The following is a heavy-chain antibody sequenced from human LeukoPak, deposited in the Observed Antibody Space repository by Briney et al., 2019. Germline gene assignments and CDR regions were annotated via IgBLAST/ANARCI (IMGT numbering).Heavy chain of an antibody. D-gene: IGHD3-10*01. CDR1: GYSISSGDY. V-gene: IGHV4-38-2*02. CDR2: IHHSGNT. Sequence: SETLSLTCTVSGYSISSGDYWGWIRQSPGKGLECIGSIHHSGNTYYNPSLRSRVTISVDTSKNEFSLKVRSVTAADTAVYHCARIHGSGSYYNPQNWFDPWGQGTLVTVST. J-gene: IGHJ5*02. CDR3: ARIHGSGSYYNPQNWFDP.